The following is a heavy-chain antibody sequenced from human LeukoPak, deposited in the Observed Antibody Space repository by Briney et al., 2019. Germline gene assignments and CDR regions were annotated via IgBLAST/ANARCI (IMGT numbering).Heavy chain of an antibody. CDR1: GYTFTSYG. V-gene: IGHV1-18*01. J-gene: IGHJ5*02. CDR3: AREERGYSYGYGGFDP. Sequence: GSAKVSCKASGYTFTSYGISWVRQAPGQGLEWMGWISAYNGSTNYAQKLQGRVTMTTDTSTSTAYMELRSLRSDDTAVYYCAREERGYSYGYGGFDPWGQGTLVTVSS. D-gene: IGHD5-18*01. CDR2: ISAYNGST.